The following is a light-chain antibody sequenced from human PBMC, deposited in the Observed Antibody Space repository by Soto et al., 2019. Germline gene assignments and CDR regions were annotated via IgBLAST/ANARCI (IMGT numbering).Light chain of an antibody. J-gene: IGKJ2*01. CDR2: GAS. CDR1: QSVSSAY. V-gene: IGKV3-20*01. Sequence: EIALTQSPGTLSLSPGERATLSCRASQSVSSAYLAWSQQIPGQAPRLLIYGASSRATGIPDRSRGSGYGTDFTLTISGLEPEDCAVYYCQQSGSSFYTFGQGTKLEIK. CDR3: QQSGSSFYT.